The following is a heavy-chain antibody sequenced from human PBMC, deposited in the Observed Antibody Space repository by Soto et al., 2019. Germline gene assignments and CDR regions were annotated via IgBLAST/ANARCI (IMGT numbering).Heavy chain of an antibody. V-gene: IGHV3-33*01. CDR3: ARDDDYGDNGLDY. CDR1: GFTFGRHG. J-gene: IGHJ4*02. Sequence: QVQLVESGGGVVQPGGSLSLSCAASGFTFGRHGMHWVRQAPGKGLEWVAVIGSDGRRDSYADSVKGRFTISRDNGQNTLYLQMNSLRAEDTAVYYCARDDDYGDNGLDYWGQGTLVTVSS. CDR2: IGSDGRRD. D-gene: IGHD4-17*01.